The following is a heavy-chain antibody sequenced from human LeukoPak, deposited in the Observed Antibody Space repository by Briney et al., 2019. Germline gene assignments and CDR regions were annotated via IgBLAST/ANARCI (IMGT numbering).Heavy chain of an antibody. CDR3: ADSIAAFFDY. J-gene: IGHJ4*02. Sequence: GGSLRLSCAASGFTFSSYVMSWVRQAPGKGLEWVSAITGSGDSTYSAESVKGRFTISRDNSKTTLFLQMNSLRAEETAVYYCADSIAAFFDYWGQGTLVPVSS. D-gene: IGHD6-6*01. CDR2: ITGSGDST. CDR1: GFTFSSYV. V-gene: IGHV3-23*01.